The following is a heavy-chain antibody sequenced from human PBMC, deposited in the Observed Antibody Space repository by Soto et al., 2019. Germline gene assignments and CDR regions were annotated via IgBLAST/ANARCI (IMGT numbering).Heavy chain of an antibody. CDR2: INPSGTTT. CDR1: GYTFTSYY. D-gene: IGHD2-2*01. CDR3: ARPQIASHYYSGMDV. Sequence: QVQLVQSGAEVKKPGASVKVSCKASGYTFTSYYMHWVRQAPGQGLEWMGIINPSGTTTDYAQKFQGRVTMTRDTSTSTYYMELSSLRSEDTVVYYFARPQIASHYYSGMDVWGQGTTVTVSS. J-gene: IGHJ6*02. V-gene: IGHV1-46*01.